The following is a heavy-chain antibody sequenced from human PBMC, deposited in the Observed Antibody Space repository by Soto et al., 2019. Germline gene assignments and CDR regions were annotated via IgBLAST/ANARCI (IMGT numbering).Heavy chain of an antibody. CDR1: GGSLSSFY. CDR2: IHYSGST. D-gene: IGHD5-18*01. Sequence: SETLSLTCTVSGGSLSSFYWNWIRQPPGKGLEWVGYIHYSGSTDYNPSLKSRVSISVDTSKNQFSLKLKSVTAADTAVYFCARGWRGYSYGFDYWGQGTLVTVPS. CDR3: ARGWRGYSYGFDY. J-gene: IGHJ4*02. V-gene: IGHV4-59*01.